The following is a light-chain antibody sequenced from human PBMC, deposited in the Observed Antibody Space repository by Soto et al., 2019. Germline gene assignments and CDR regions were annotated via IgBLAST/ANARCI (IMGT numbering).Light chain of an antibody. J-gene: IGKJ4*01. CDR1: QSVSSSY. CDR2: GAS. V-gene: IGKV3-20*01. Sequence: EIVLTQSPGTLSLSPGERATLSCRASQSVSSSYLAWYQQKPGQAPRLLIYGASSRATGIPDRFSGSGSGTDFTLTISRLEPEDFAVYYCPQYGSSPRLGFGRGTKVEIK. CDR3: PQYGSSPRLG.